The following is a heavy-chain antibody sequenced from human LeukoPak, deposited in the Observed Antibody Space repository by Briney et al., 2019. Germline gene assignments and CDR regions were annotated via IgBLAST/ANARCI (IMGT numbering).Heavy chain of an antibody. CDR1: GASISSSY. CDR3: ARSGYSYGRPIWFDP. J-gene: IGHJ5*02. D-gene: IGHD5-18*01. CDR2: IYYRGST. V-gene: IGHV4-59*01. Sequence: PSETLSLTCTVSGASISSSYWSWIRQPPGKGLEWIGYIYYRGSTVYNPSLKSRVTISVGTSKNQFSLKLSSVTAADTAVYYCARSGYSYGRPIWFDPWGQGTLVTVSS.